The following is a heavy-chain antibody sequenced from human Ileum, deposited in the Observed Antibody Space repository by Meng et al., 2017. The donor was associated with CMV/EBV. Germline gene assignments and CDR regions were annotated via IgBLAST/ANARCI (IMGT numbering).Heavy chain of an antibody. CDR3: ARANSGSYYFLFDY. V-gene: IGHV1-2*02. CDR1: GYTFTYYY. CDR2: INPNSGGT. D-gene: IGHD1-26*01. Sequence: ASVKVSCKASGYTFTYYYLHWVRQAPGQGLEWMGWINPNSGGTNYAQKFQGRVTMTRDTSINTAYMELGRLRSDDTAVYYCARANSGSYYFLFDYWGQGTLVTVSS. J-gene: IGHJ4*02.